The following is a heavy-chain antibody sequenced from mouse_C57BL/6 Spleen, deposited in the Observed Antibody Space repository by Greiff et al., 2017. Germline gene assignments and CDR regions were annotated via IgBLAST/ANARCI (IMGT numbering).Heavy chain of an antibody. Sequence: DVHLVESEGGLVQPGSSMKLSCTASGFTFSDYYMAWVRQVPEKGLEWVANINYDGSSTYYLDSLKSRFIISRDNAKNILYLQMSSLKSEDTATYYCAREESSYGFAYWGQGTLVTVSA. CDR1: GFTFSDYY. J-gene: IGHJ3*01. V-gene: IGHV5-16*01. D-gene: IGHD1-1*01. CDR2: INYDGSST. CDR3: AREESSYGFAY.